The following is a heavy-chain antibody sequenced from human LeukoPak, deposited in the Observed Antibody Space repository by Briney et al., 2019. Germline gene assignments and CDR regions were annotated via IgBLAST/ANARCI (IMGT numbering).Heavy chain of an antibody. CDR2: ISSSSRYL. CDR3: ARGSYYDSSGYYVLAAFDI. CDR1: GFTFSSYS. Sequence: GGSLRLSCAASGFTFSSYSMNWVRQAPGKGLEWVSSISSSSRYLYYADSVKGRFTISRDDAKNSLYLQMNSLRAEDTAVYYCARGSYYDSSGYYVLAAFDIWGQGTMVTVSS. D-gene: IGHD3-22*01. V-gene: IGHV3-21*01. J-gene: IGHJ3*02.